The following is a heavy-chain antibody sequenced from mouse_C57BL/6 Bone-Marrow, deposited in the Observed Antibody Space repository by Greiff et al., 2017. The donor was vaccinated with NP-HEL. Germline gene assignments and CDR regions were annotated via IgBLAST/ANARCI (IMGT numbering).Heavy chain of an antibody. V-gene: IGHV1-64*01. CDR2: IHPNSGST. CDR1: GYTFTSYW. CDR3: ARDNGSSWGYAMDY. J-gene: IGHJ4*01. Sequence: QVQLQQPGAELVKPGASVKLSCKASGYTFTSYWMHWVKQRPGQGLEWIGMIHPNSGSTNYNEKFKSKATLTVDKSSSTAYMQLSSLTSEDSAVYYCARDNGSSWGYAMDYWGQGTSVTVSS. D-gene: IGHD1-1*01.